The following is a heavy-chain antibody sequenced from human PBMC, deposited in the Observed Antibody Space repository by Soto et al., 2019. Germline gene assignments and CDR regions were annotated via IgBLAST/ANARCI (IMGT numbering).Heavy chain of an antibody. D-gene: IGHD3-22*01. Sequence: GGSLRLSCVASGFTLSAYPMNWVRQVPGKGLEWVSYIGIGSSTKYYADSVKGRFTISRDNAKNSLYLQMNSLRAEDTAVYYCARDQLYYNDISGRPLNAFDVWGQGTMVTVSS. V-gene: IGHV3-48*01. CDR2: IGIGSSTK. CDR3: ARDQLYYNDISGRPLNAFDV. CDR1: GFTLSAYP. J-gene: IGHJ3*01.